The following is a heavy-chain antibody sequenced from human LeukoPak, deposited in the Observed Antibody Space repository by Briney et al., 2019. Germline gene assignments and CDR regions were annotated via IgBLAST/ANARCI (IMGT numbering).Heavy chain of an antibody. CDR3: AREGQLGLDN. J-gene: IGHJ1*01. CDR2: ITLHSGDT. Sequence: ASVEVSCKASGHTLTVHYIHWVRQGPGQGLEWLGWITLHSGDTHYAQKYQGRLSMSSDTSISTGYMELSRLQFDDTAIYYCAREGQLGLDNWGQGTLVTVSS. D-gene: IGHD1-1*01. CDR1: GHTLTVHY. V-gene: IGHV1-2*02.